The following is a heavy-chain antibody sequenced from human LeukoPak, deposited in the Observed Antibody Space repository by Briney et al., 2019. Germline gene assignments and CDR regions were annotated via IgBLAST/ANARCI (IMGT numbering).Heavy chain of an antibody. CDR1: GFTFSDYF. Sequence: PGGSLRLSCAASGFTFSDYFMSWIRQAPGKGLECVSYITSSGSTIYYADSVKGRFTISRDNAKNSLYLQMNSLRAEDTAVYYCARDKETMIVEREEIFDYWGQGTLVTVSS. CDR3: ARDKETMIVEREEIFDY. D-gene: IGHD3-22*01. J-gene: IGHJ4*02. V-gene: IGHV3-11*04. CDR2: ITSSGSTI.